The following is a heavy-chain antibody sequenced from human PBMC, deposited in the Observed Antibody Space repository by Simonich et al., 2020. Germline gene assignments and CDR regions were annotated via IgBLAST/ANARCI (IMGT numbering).Heavy chain of an antibody. CDR3: ARTHSGSYYYYYYMDV. Sequence: EVQLVESGGGLVQPGGSLRLSCAASGLTFSSDWMSWVRQVPGKGLEWGDNIKQNGSEKYYVDSGKGRFTISRDNAKNSLYLQMNSLRAEDTAVYYCARTHSGSYYYYYYMDVWGKGTTVTVSS. CDR2: IKQNGSEK. CDR1: GLTFSSDW. V-gene: IGHV3-7*01. J-gene: IGHJ6*03. D-gene: IGHD1-26*01.